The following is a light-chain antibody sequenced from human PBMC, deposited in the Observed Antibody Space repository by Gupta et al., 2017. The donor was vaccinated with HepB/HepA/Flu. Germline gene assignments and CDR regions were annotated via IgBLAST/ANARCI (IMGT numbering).Light chain of an antibody. CDR1: QSVSSTY. CDR2: GAS. CDR3: QQYGSSPFT. Sequence: EIVLTQSPGTLSLSPGERATLSCRASQSVSSTYLAWYQQKPGQPPRLLIYGASSRATGIPDRFSGSGSGTDFTLTISRLEPEDFAVYYCQQYGSSPFTFGPGTKVEIK. J-gene: IGKJ3*01. V-gene: IGKV3-20*01.